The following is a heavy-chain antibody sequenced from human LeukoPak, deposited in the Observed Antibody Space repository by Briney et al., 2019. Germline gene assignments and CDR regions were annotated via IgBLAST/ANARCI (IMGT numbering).Heavy chain of an antibody. V-gene: IGHV4-59*08. CDR1: GGSISTYH. J-gene: IGHJ4*02. Sequence: SVTLSLTCAVSGGSISTYHWSWIRQPPGKGLEWIGYISYSGSTNYNPSLKSRVTISVDTSKSQFSLRLSSVTAADTGVYFCARVVRDTSSWFFDYWGQGTLVTVSS. CDR3: ARVVRDTSSWFFDY. D-gene: IGHD6-13*01. CDR2: ISYSGST.